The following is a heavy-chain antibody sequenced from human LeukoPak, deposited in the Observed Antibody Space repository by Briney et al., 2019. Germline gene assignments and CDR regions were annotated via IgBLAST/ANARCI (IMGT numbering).Heavy chain of an antibody. Sequence: GGSLRLSCAASGFTFSSYEMNWVRQAPGKGLEWVSYISISGNTIYYADSVKGRFTISRDNAKNSVYLQMNSLRAEDTAVYYCARDEMVLAAKYYYYGLDVWGQGTTVTVSS. CDR3: ARDEMVLAAKYYYYGLDV. V-gene: IGHV3-48*03. J-gene: IGHJ6*02. CDR1: GFTFSSYE. D-gene: IGHD2-15*01. CDR2: ISISGNTI.